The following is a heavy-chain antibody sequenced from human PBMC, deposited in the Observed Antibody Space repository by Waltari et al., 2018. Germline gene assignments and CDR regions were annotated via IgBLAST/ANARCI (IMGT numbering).Heavy chain of an antibody. CDR3: ARQSYGYLFDY. V-gene: IGHV4-39*01. D-gene: IGHD5-18*01. Sequence: QLQLQESGPGLVKPSETLSLTCPVSGGSISSSSYYWGWIRQPPGKGLEWIGSIYYSGSTYYNPSLKSRVTISVDTSKNQFSLKLSSVTAADTAVYYCARQSYGYLFDYWGQGTLVTVSS. CDR1: GGSISSSSYY. J-gene: IGHJ4*02. CDR2: IYYSGST.